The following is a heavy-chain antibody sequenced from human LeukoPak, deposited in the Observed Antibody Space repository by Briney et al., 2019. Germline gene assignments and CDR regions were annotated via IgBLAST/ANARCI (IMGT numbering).Heavy chain of an antibody. CDR3: ARAGELGYSYGLRFDY. CDR2: VYSGGST. D-gene: IGHD5-18*01. J-gene: IGHJ4*02. CDR1: GFTVSSNY. V-gene: IGHV3-66*02. Sequence: GGSLRLSCASSGFTVSSNYMSCVRQPPGKGLVWVSVVYSGGSTYYADSVKGRFTISRDNSKNTLYLQMNSLRAEDTAVYYCARAGELGYSYGLRFDYWGQGTLVTVSS.